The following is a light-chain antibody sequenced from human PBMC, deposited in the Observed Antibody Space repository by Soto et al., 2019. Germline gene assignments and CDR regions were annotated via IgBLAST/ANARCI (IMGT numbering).Light chain of an antibody. CDR3: MQGTHWPQT. Sequence: DVVMTQSPLSLPVTLGQPASISCXSXXXXXXXXXXXXLNWFQQRPGQSPRRLIYKVSNRDSGVPXXXXXXXXGXXXXXXXXXXXXXDVGVYYCMQGTHWPQTFGQGTKLEI. CDR2: KVS. CDR1: XXXXXXXXXXX. V-gene: IGKV2-30*01. J-gene: IGKJ2*01.